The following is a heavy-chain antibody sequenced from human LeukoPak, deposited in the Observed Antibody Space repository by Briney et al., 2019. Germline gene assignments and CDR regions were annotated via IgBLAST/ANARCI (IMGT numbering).Heavy chain of an antibody. CDR2: INPNSGGT. CDR1: GYTFTGYY. Sequence: ASVKVSCKASGYTFTGYYMHWVRQAPGQGLEWMGWINPNSGGTNYAQKFQGRVTMTRDTSISTAYMELSRLRSDDTAVYYCATKDTWIQLGFDPWGQGTLVTVSS. V-gene: IGHV1-2*02. D-gene: IGHD5-18*01. J-gene: IGHJ5*02. CDR3: ATKDTWIQLGFDP.